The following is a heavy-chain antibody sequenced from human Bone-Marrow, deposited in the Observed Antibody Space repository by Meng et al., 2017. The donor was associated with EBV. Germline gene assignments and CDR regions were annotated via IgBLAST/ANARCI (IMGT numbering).Heavy chain of an antibody. V-gene: IGHV1-69*01. CDR1: GGIFRSDA. J-gene: IGHJ4*02. CDR3: ASESGRGFTPDY. Sequence: QGQLQPSGAEVKKPGSAVTVSCRTSGGIFRSDAVSGVRQAPGKGLEWMGGLIPMSGSPHYAQKFHDRVTIIADESTSTHSMELTNLRSEDTAMYYCASESGRGFTPDYWGQGTLVTVSS. CDR2: LIPMSGSP. D-gene: IGHD3-10*01.